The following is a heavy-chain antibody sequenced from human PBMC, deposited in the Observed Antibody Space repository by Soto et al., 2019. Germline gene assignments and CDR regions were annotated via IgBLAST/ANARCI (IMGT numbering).Heavy chain of an antibody. CDR3: AKDGYSSSWYYFDY. CDR2: ISGSGGST. J-gene: IGHJ4*01. CDR1: GFTFSSYA. V-gene: IGHV3-23*01. D-gene: IGHD6-13*01. Sequence: GGSLRVSCAASGFTFSSYAMSWVRQAPGKGLEWVSAISGSGGSTYYADSVKGRFTISRGNSKNTLYLQMNSLRAEDTAVYYCAKDGYSSSWYYFDYWGHGTLVTVSS.